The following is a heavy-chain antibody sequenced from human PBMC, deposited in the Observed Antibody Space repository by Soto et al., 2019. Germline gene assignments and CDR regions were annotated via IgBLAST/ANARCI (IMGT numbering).Heavy chain of an antibody. CDR3: ARYKSNYYYGMDV. V-gene: IGHV4-59*08. J-gene: IGHJ6*02. Sequence: SETLSLTCTVSGGSISSYYWSWIRQPPGKGLEWIGYIYYSGSTNYNPSLKSRVTISVDMSKNQFSLNLSSVTAADTAVYYCARYKSNYYYGMDVWGQGTTVTVSS. D-gene: IGHD1-20*01. CDR1: GGSISSYY. CDR2: IYYSGST.